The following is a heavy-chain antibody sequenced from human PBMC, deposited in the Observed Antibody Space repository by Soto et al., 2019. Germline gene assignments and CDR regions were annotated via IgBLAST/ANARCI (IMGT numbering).Heavy chain of an antibody. CDR1: GFTFSNAW. Sequence: PGGSLRLSCAASGFTFSNAWMSWVRQAPGKGLEWVGRIKSKTDGGTTDYAAPVKGRFTTSRDDSKNTLYLQMNSLKTEDTAVYYCTTGPPHYYYGMDVWGQGTTVTVSS. CDR3: TTGPPHYYYGMDV. CDR2: IKSKTDGGTT. V-gene: IGHV3-15*01. J-gene: IGHJ6*02.